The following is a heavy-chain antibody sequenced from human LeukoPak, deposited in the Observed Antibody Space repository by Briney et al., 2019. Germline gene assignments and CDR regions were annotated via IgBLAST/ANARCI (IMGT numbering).Heavy chain of an antibody. CDR2: ITGSSSFI. CDR3: ARNYDSSDYRYNWFDP. J-gene: IGHJ5*02. V-gene: IGHV3-21*01. D-gene: IGHD3-22*01. CDR1: GFTFSTYS. Sequence: GGSLRLSCAASGFTFSTYSMNSVRQAPGKGLEWVSSITGSSSFIYYADSVKGRFTISRDNAKNSLHLQMNSLRAEDTAVYYCARNYDSSDYRYNWFDPWGQGTLVTVSS.